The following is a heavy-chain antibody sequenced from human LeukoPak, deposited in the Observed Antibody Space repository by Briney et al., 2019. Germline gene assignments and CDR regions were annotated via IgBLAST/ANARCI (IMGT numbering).Heavy chain of an antibody. Sequence: GASVKVSCKASGYTFTSYGISWVRQAPGQGLEWMGWISAYNGNTNYAQKLQGRVTMTTDTSTSTAYMELRSLRSDDTAVYYCARERYSSGWYSGTNDYWGQGTLVTVSS. V-gene: IGHV1-18*01. CDR2: ISAYNGNT. CDR3: ARERYSSGWYSGTNDY. CDR1: GYTFTSYG. D-gene: IGHD6-19*01. J-gene: IGHJ4*02.